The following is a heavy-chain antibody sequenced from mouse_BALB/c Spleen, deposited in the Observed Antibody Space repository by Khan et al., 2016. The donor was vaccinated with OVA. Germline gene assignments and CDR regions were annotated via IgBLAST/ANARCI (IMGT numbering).Heavy chain of an antibody. V-gene: IGHV3-2*02. CDR1: GYSITSDYA. CDR2: ISYSGNT. J-gene: IGHJ2*01. Sequence: VQLKQSGPGLVKPSQSLSLTCTVTGYSITSDYAWNWIRQFPGNKLEWMSFISYSGNTNYNPSLKSRISITRDTSKNQFFLQLNSVTTEDTATYYCARVYGGDFDYWGQGTTLTVSS. D-gene: IGHD1-1*01. CDR3: ARVYGGDFDY.